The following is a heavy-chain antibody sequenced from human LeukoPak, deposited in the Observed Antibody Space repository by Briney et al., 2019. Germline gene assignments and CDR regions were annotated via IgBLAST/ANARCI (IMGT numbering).Heavy chain of an antibody. D-gene: IGHD5-12*01. V-gene: IGHV3-74*01. CDR3: ARASGYDLDY. Sequence: PGGSLRLSCAASGFTFSSYWMHWVRQGPGKGLVWVSRINSDGRSTNYADSVKGRFTISRDKAKNTLYLQMNSLRAEDTAVYYCARASGYDLDYWGQGTLVTVSS. J-gene: IGHJ4*02. CDR2: INSDGRST. CDR1: GFTFSSYW.